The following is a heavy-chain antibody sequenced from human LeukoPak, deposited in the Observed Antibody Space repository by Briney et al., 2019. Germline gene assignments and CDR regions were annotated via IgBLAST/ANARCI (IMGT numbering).Heavy chain of an antibody. V-gene: IGHV4-59*01. D-gene: IGHD2-15*01. CDR3: AKSSLVTPYDY. J-gene: IGHJ4*02. Sequence: SETLSLTCTVSGGSISSYYWSWIRQPPGKGLEWIGYIFYTGSTNYNPSLKSRVTISVLTSKNRFSLKLSSVTAADTAVYYCAKSSLVTPYDYWGQGTLVSVSS. CDR2: IFYTGST. CDR1: GGSISSYY.